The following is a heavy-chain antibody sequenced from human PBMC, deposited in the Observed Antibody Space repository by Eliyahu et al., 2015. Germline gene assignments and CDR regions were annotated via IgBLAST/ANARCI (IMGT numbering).Heavy chain of an antibody. CDR1: GYTFTGYX. CDR2: INPNSGGT. V-gene: IGHV1-2*06. Sequence: QVQLVQSGAEVKKPGASVKVSXKAXGYTFTGYXMHWVRKAPGQGLEWMGRINPNSGGTNYVQKFQGRVTMTRDTSISTAYMELSRLRSDDTAVYYCARVDSISMVQGPLRRYYYYMDVWGKGTTVTVSS. J-gene: IGHJ6*03. D-gene: IGHD3-10*01. CDR3: ARVDSISMVQGPLRRYYYYMDV.